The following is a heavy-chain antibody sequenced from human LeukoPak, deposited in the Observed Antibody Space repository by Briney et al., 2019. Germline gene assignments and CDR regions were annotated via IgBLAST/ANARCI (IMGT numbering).Heavy chain of an antibody. CDR3: ARDRNWGAYDI. D-gene: IGHD7-27*01. CDR1: GFTFSSYA. V-gene: IGHV3-30*04. J-gene: IGHJ3*02. CDR2: ISHDGTNK. Sequence: PGGSLRLSCAASGFTFSSYAVHWVRQAPGKGLEWVAVISHDGTNKYYADSVKGRFTISRDNSKNTLYLQMNSLRAEDTAIYYCARDRNWGAYDIWGQGTMVTVSS.